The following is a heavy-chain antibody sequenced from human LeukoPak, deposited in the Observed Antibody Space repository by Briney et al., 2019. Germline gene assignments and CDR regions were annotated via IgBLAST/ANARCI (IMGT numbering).Heavy chain of an antibody. CDR2: ISTSSSTI. V-gene: IGHV3-48*02. J-gene: IGHJ4*02. Sequence: GGSLRLSCAASGFTFSSYSMNWVRQAPGKGLEWVSYISTSSSTIHYADSVKGRFTISRDNAKNSLYLQMNSLRDEYTAVYYCARPATTVPYFDYWGQGTLVTVSS. CDR3: ARPATTVPYFDY. D-gene: IGHD4-17*01. CDR1: GFTFSSYS.